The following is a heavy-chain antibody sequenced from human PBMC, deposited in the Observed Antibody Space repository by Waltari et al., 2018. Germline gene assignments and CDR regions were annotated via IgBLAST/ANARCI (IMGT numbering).Heavy chain of an antibody. D-gene: IGHD1-26*01. CDR1: GFTFSSYA. J-gene: IGHJ4*02. CDR3: AKDTRVWELPTYFDY. V-gene: IGHV3-23*01. Sequence: EVQLLESGGGLVQPGGSLRLSCAASGFTFSSYAMSWVRQAPGKGLEWVSAISGSGGSTYYADSVKGRFTISRDNSKNTLYLQMNSLRAEGTAVYYCAKDTRVWELPTYFDYWGQGTLVTVSS. CDR2: ISGSGGST.